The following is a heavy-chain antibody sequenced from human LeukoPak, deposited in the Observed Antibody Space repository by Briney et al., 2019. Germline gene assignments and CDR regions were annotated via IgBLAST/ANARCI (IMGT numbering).Heavy chain of an antibody. Sequence: NPSETLSLTCTVSGASVSTYYWTWIRQPPGKGLEWIGYVFYTGSTNHNPSLKSRVTISIDTSKNQFSLKLSSVTAADTAVYYCARSNPYYYYMDVWGKGTTVTVSS. D-gene: IGHD1-14*01. CDR2: VFYTGST. CDR3: ARSNPYYYYMDV. V-gene: IGHV4-59*02. CDR1: GASVSTYY. J-gene: IGHJ6*03.